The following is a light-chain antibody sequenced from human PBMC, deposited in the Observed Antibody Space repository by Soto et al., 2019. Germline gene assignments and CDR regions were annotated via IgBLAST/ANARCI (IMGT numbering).Light chain of an antibody. Sequence: EIVMTQSPATLSVSRGERATLSCRASQSVGSDLAWYQQKPGQAPRLLIYGAPTRATGFPARFSVSGSGTEFTLTISSLQSEDFAVYYCQQYNNWPQTFGQGTKV. CDR3: QQYNNWPQT. J-gene: IGKJ1*01. V-gene: IGKV3-15*01. CDR1: QSVGSD. CDR2: GAP.